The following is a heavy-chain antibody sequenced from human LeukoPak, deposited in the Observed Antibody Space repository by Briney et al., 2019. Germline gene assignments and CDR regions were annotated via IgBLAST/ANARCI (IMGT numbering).Heavy chain of an antibody. D-gene: IGHD3-22*01. CDR3: AKAGRSTMIVVVKKGFDY. CDR2: ISGSGGST. CDR1: GFTFSSYA. V-gene: IGHV3-23*01. J-gene: IGHJ4*02. Sequence: GGSLRLSCAASGFTFSSYAMSWVRQAPGKGLEWVSAISGSGGSTYYADSVKGRFTISRDNSKNTLYLQMNSLRAEDTAVYYCAKAGRSTMIVVVKKGFDYWGQGTLVTVSS.